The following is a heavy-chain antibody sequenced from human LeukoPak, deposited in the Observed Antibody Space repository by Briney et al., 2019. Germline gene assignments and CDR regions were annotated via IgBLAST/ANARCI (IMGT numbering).Heavy chain of an antibody. Sequence: SESLSLTCTLTAGSISSCYWSWLRQPPRKEKEWIGYIYYSGSTNYNPSLKSRVTISVDTSKNQFSLKLSSVTGAETAVYYCSRRRRIVGATDYFDYWGQGTLVTVSS. J-gene: IGHJ4*02. CDR2: IYYSGST. D-gene: IGHD1-26*01. V-gene: IGHV4-59*08. CDR1: AGSISSCY. CDR3: SRRRRIVGATDYFDY.